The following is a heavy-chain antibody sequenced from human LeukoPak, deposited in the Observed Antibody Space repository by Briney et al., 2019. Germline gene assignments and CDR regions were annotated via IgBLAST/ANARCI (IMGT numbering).Heavy chain of an antibody. CDR1: GFTFSSYS. D-gene: IGHD2-2*01. J-gene: IGHJ4*02. Sequence: PGGSLRLSCAASGFTFSSYSMNWVRQAPGKGLEWVSAIDGDSRYIYYADSVRGRFTISRDNAENSLHLQMNSLRVEDTAVYYCARAPTVLVGYCSSSSCQADYWGQGTLVTVSS. V-gene: IGHV3-21*01. CDR2: IDGDSRYI. CDR3: ARAPTVLVGYCSSSSCQADY.